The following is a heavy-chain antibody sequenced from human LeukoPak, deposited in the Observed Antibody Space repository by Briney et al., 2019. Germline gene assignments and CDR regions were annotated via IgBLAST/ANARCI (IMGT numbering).Heavy chain of an antibody. V-gene: IGHV3-21*01. CDR3: AREDNYDILTGYSKSIDY. J-gene: IGHJ4*02. D-gene: IGHD3-9*01. CDR2: ISSSSSYI. Sequence: GGSLRLSCAASGFTFSSYSMNWVRQAPGKGLEWVSSISSSSSYIYYADSVKGRFTISRDNAKSPLYLQMNSLRAEDTAVYYCAREDNYDILTGYSKSIDYWGQGTLVTVSS. CDR1: GFTFSSYS.